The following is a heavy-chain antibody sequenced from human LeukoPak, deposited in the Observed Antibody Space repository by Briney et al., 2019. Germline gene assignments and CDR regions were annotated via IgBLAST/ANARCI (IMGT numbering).Heavy chain of an antibody. Sequence: GGSLRLSCAASEITFNNYAMSWVRQTPGTGLQWVSVIGGSGGITYYADSVRGRFTISRDNSKNTLYLQMNSLRAEDTAVYYCAKDGKTYYDFWSGYLRGGDYFDYWGQGTLVTVSS. V-gene: IGHV3-23*01. CDR2: IGGSGGIT. D-gene: IGHD3-3*01. CDR3: AKDGKTYYDFWSGYLRGGDYFDY. J-gene: IGHJ4*02. CDR1: EITFNNYA.